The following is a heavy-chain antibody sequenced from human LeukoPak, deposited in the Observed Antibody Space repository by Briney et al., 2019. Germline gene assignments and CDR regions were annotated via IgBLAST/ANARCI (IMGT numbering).Heavy chain of an antibody. V-gene: IGHV4-59*01. D-gene: IGHD3-10*01. CDR2: IYCSGST. J-gene: IGHJ4*02. CDR3: ARHMVRGVIDY. Sequence: PSETLSLTCTVSGGSISSYYWSWIRPPPGKGLEWIGYIYCSGSTNYNPSLKSRVTISVDTSKNQFSLKLSSVTAADTAVYYCARHMVRGVIDYWGQGTLVTVSS. CDR1: GGSISSYY.